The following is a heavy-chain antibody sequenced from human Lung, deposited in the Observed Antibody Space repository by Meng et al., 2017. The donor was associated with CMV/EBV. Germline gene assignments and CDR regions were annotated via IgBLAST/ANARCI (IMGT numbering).Heavy chain of an antibody. Sequence: SXAASGFTFSIYWMSWVRQAPGKGLEWVANIKEDGTENNYADSVKGRFTISRDNAKNSLYLQMNSLRAEDTAVYYCARDQPGGYCSDFCYYGMDVXGQGXTVTVSS. V-gene: IGHV3-7*01. CDR3: ARDQPGGYCSDFCYYGMDV. J-gene: IGHJ6*02. CDR1: GFTFSIYW. D-gene: IGHD2-2*03. CDR2: IKEDGTEN.